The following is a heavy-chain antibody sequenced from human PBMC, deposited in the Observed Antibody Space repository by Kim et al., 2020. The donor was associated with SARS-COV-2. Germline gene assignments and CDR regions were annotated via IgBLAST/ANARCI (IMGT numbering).Heavy chain of an antibody. D-gene: IGHD6-19*01. CDR3: AKTAVDYYYYMDV. V-gene: IGHV3-9*01. Sequence: YADSVKGRFTISRDNAKNSLYLQMNSLRAEDTALYYCAKTAVDYYYYMDVWGKGTTVTVSS. J-gene: IGHJ6*03.